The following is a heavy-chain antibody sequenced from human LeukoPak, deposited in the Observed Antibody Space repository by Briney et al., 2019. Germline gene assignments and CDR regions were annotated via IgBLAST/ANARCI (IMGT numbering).Heavy chain of an antibody. CDR2: ISYDGSNK. Sequence: GGSLRLSCAASGFTFSSYAMHWVRQAPGKGLEWVAVISYDGSNKYYADSVKGRFTISRDNAKSSLYLQMNSLRAEDTAVYYCARRSGIAVAGAFDYWGQGTLVTVSS. CDR1: GFTFSSYA. CDR3: ARRSGIAVAGAFDY. J-gene: IGHJ4*02. V-gene: IGHV3-30*04. D-gene: IGHD6-19*01.